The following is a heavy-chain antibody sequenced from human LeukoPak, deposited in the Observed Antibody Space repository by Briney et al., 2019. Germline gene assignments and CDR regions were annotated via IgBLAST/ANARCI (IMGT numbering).Heavy chain of an antibody. CDR1: GGSINTHY. J-gene: IGHJ4*02. CDR3: ARHDNGYGSGRFDY. D-gene: IGHD5-18*01. CDR2: ISYAGET. V-gene: IGHV4-59*11. Sequence: PSETLSLTCTVSGGSINTHYWSWLRQSPGKGLEWIGFISYAGETDYNPSLRARLTISLDISRNQFSLNLRSGTAADTAIYYCARHDNGYGSGRFDYWGQGVLVTVSS.